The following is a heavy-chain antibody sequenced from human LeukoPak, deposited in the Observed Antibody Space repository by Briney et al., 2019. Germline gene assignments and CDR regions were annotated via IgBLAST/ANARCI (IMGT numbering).Heavy chain of an antibody. CDR2: IKHDGSEK. J-gene: IGHJ4*02. CDR3: AREGGGYCSSTSCRDFEY. CDR1: GFTFSSHW. V-gene: IGHV3-7*03. D-gene: IGHD2-2*01. Sequence: PGGSLRLSCAASGFTFSSHWMSWVRQAPGKGLEWVSNIKHDGSEKYYVDSVKGRFTISRDNAKNSLYLQMNSLRAEDTAVYYCAREGGGYCSSTSCRDFEYGGQGTLVTVSS.